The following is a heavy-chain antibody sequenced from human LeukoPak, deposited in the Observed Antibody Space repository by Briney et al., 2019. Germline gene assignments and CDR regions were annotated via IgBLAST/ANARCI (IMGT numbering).Heavy chain of an antibody. CDR2: VIPIFGTA. D-gene: IGHD4-17*01. CDR1: GGTFSSYA. CDR3: ARDDPTVTEYVFDY. V-gene: IGHV1-69*05. Sequence: GASVKVSCKASGGTFSSYAISWVRQAPGQGLEWMGGVIPIFGTANYAQKFQGRVTMTTDTSTSTAYMELRSLRSDDTAVYYCARDDPTVTEYVFDYWGQGTLVTVSS. J-gene: IGHJ4*02.